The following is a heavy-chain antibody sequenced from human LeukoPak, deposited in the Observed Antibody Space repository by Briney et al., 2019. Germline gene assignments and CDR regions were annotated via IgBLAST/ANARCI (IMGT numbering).Heavy chain of an antibody. D-gene: IGHD2-21*02. CDR1: GYMFTGYY. J-gene: IGHJ4*02. CDR2: ISAYNGNR. CDR3: ARGPGTVVTRGDY. V-gene: IGHV1-18*04. Sequence: GASVKVSCKASGYMFTGYYMHWVRQAPGQGLEWMGWISAYNGNRNYAQKFQGRVTMTTDTSTTTAFMELRSLRSDDTAVYYCARGPGTVVTRGDYWGQGTLVTVSS.